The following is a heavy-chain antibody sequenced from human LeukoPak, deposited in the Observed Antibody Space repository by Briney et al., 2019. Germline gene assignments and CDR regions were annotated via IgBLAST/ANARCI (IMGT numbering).Heavy chain of an antibody. CDR3: GRALGSPLDY. D-gene: IGHD1-26*01. J-gene: IGHJ4*02. Sequence: GGSLRLSCAASGFTFRNYWMTCVRQAPGKGLEWVANIKQDGSKKYYVDSLKGRFTISRDNAKNTLYLQMNSLRVEDTAVYYCGRALGSPLDYWGQGTLVTVSS. CDR1: GFTFRNYW. CDR2: IKQDGSKK. V-gene: IGHV3-7*02.